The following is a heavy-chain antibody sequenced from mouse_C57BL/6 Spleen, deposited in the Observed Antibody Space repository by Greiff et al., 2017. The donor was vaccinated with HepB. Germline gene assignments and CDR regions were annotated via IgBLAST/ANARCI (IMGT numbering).Heavy chain of an antibody. CDR2: INPNNGGT. CDR3: ARAPYSNYDAMDY. CDR1: GYTFTDYN. Sequence: EVKLMESGPELVKPGASVKIPCKASGYTFTDYNMDWVKQSHGKSLEWIGDINPNNGGTIYNQKFKGKATLTVDKSSSTAYMELRSLTSEDTAVYYCARAPYSNYDAMDYWGQGTSVTVSS. D-gene: IGHD2-5*01. J-gene: IGHJ4*01. V-gene: IGHV1-18*01.